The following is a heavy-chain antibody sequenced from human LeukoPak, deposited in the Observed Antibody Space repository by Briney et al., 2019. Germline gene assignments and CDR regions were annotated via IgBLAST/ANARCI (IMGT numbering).Heavy chain of an antibody. CDR1: GYTLTELS. D-gene: IGHD5-12*01. J-gene: IGHJ6*02. CDR3: ATAPSRGYSGYDPYGMDV. CDR2: FDPEGGET. V-gene: IGHV1-24*01. Sequence: ASVKVSCKVSGYTLTELSMHWVRQAPGKGLEWMGGFDPEGGETIYAQKFQGRVAMTEDTSTDTAYMELSSLRSEDTAVYYCATAPSRGYSGYDPYGMDVWGQGTTVTVSS.